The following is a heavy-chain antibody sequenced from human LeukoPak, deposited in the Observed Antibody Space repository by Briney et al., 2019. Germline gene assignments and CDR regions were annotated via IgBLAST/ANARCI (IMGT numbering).Heavy chain of an antibody. J-gene: IGHJ3*01. CDR3: ARKGAFDV. V-gene: IGHV4-59*01. Sequence: PSETLSLTCSVSGGSIGSSYLSWIRQPPGKGLEWIGYIHDSGSTNYNPYLESRVTISVDTPERQFSLKLSSVTAADTAVYYCARKGAFDVWGQGTMVTVSS. CDR1: GGSIGSSY. CDR2: IHDSGST.